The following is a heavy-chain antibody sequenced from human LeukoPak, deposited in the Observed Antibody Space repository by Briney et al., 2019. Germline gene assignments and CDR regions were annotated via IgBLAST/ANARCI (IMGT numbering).Heavy chain of an antibody. CDR1: GFTFSLYA. CDR3: AKDRSPLWFGELLEPFDP. CDR2: ISGSGGTI. Sequence: GGSLRLSCGASGFTFSLYAMSWVRQAPGKGLEWVSVISGSGGTIGHADSVKGRFTVSRDNSKNTLYLQMNSLRVDDTAVYYCAKDRSPLWFGELLEPFDPWGQGTLVTVSS. V-gene: IGHV3-23*01. J-gene: IGHJ5*02. D-gene: IGHD3-10*01.